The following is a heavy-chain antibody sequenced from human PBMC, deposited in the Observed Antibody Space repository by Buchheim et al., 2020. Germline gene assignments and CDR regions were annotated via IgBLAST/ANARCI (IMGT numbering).Heavy chain of an antibody. V-gene: IGHV3-48*03. J-gene: IGHJ6*02. CDR2: ISSSGSTI. D-gene: IGHD3/OR15-3a*01. Sequence: EVQLEESGGGLVQPGGSLRLSCAASGFTFSSYEMNWVRQAPGKGLEWVSYISSSGSTIYYADSVKGRFTISRDNAKNSLYLQMNSLRAEDTAVYYCARDGLPNQGYYYYYGMDVWGQGTT. CDR1: GFTFSSYE. CDR3: ARDGLPNQGYYYYYGMDV.